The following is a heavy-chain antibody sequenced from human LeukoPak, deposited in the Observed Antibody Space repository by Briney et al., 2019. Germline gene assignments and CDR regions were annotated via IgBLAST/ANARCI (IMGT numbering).Heavy chain of an antibody. CDR1: GFTFSSYE. CDR2: ISSDGGST. Sequence: GGSLRLSCAASGFTFSSYEMNWVRQAPGKGLEYVSAISSDGGSTDYADSVKGRFTISRDNSKNTLSLQMSSLRGEDTAVYYCAQAFDYWGHGTLVTVSS. CDR3: AQAFDY. J-gene: IGHJ4*01. V-gene: IGHV3-64D*09.